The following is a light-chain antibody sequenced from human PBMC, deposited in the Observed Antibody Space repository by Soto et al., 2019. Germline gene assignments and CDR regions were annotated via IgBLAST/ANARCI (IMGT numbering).Light chain of an antibody. J-gene: IGKJ4*01. CDR1: HDIRNS. Sequence: IQMTQSPSSLSASTGDRVTISCHASHDIRNSLNWYQQTPGKPPKLLISDASNLEGGVPSRFSGSGFGTDFSFTIISLQPEDIATYFCQQYDNLPLTFGGGTKVDIK. CDR2: DAS. V-gene: IGKV1-33*01. CDR3: QQYDNLPLT.